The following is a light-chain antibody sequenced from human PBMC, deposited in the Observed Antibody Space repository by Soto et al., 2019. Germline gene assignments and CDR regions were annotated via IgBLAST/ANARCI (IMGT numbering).Light chain of an antibody. Sequence: LKLSLVTLSLSKGERATLSCRASQSVSNNYLAWYQQKPGQAPRLLIYGASNRATGIPDRFSGSGSGTDFTLTFSRLEPADSAVYYCQQYGSSPSFCGGTKVDIK. J-gene: IGKJ4*01. CDR2: GAS. CDR3: QQYGSSPS. CDR1: QSVSNNY. V-gene: IGKV3-20*01.